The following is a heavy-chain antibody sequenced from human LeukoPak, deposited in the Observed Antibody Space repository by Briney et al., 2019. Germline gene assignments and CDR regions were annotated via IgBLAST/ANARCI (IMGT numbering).Heavy chain of an antibody. CDR3: TTDPAVATAFDC. Sequence: PGGSLRLSCAASGFSFSNAWMSWVRQAPGKGLEGVGRIKCKSDGGTTDYAAPVKGRFTISRDDSKNTRSLQMNSLETEDTAVYYCTTDPAVATAFDCWGQGTLVIVSS. J-gene: IGHJ4*02. CDR1: GFSFSNAW. CDR2: IKCKSDGGTT. D-gene: IGHD6-19*01. V-gene: IGHV3-15*01.